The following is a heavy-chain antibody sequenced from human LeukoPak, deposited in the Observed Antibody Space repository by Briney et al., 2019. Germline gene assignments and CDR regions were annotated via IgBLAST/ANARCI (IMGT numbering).Heavy chain of an antibody. CDR1: GGSVSSYY. D-gene: IGHD6-6*01. Sequence: PETLSLTCSVSGGSVSSYYWSWIRQPPGKGLEWIGYVYYTGSTNYNPSLKSRVTMFEDKSKNQFSLRLSSVTVADTAVYYCARHFAYSSSSYFDYWGQGSLVTVSS. J-gene: IGHJ4*02. CDR2: VYYTGST. CDR3: ARHFAYSSSSYFDY. V-gene: IGHV4-59*08.